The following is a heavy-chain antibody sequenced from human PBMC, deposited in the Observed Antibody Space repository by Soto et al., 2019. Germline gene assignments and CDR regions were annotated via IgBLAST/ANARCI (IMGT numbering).Heavy chain of an antibody. D-gene: IGHD3-22*01. J-gene: IGHJ3*02. Sequence: GASVKVPCKASGYTFTSYYMHWVRQAPGQGLDWMGGISPIFGTTNYAQKFQGRVTITADKSMTTAYMEMSSLRSEDTAVYYCARYGRVGTEDYYDSSDDAFDIWGQGTMVTVSS. CDR2: ISPIFGTT. CDR1: GYTFTSYY. CDR3: ARYGRVGTEDYYDSSDDAFDI. V-gene: IGHV1-69*06.